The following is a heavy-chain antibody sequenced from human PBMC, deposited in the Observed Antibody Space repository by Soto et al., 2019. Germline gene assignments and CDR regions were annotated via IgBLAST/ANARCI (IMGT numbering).Heavy chain of an antibody. CDR1: GGTFSSYA. J-gene: IGHJ6*02. CDR2: IIPIFGTA. V-gene: IGHV1-69*13. CDR3: ARARGGYSGYYYYYYGMDV. D-gene: IGHD5-12*01. Sequence: GASVKVSCKASGGTFSSYAISWVRQAPGQGLEWMGGIIPIFGTANYAQKFQGRVTITADESTSTAYMELSSLRSEDTAVYYCARARGGYSGYYYYYYGMDVWGQGTTVTVSS.